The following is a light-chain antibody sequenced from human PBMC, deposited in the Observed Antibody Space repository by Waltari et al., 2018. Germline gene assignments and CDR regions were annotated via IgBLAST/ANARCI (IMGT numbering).Light chain of an antibody. CDR3: QTGGHGTWV. Sequence: QLVLTQSPSASASLGASVTLTCTLSSWHSSNVIAWLQQQPEKGPRYLMKVNSDGSHSKGDEIPDRFSGSSSGAERYLTISSVQPEDEADYYCQTGGHGTWVFGGGTKLTVL. CDR2: VNSDGSH. CDR1: SWHSSNV. V-gene: IGLV4-69*01. J-gene: IGLJ3*02.